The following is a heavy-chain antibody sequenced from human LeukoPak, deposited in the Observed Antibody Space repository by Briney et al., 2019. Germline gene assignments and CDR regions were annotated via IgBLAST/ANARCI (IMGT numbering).Heavy chain of an antibody. Sequence: GASLRLSCAASGFTFTTYAMTWVRQAPGKGLEWVSSIGAGGAATFYSDSVKGRFTISRDNSMNTLYPQMNSLRADDTAVYYCGRPTKFWLIRGDGVDVWGQGTTVTVSS. D-gene: IGHD6-19*01. J-gene: IGHJ6*02. V-gene: IGHV3-23*01. CDR1: GFTFTTYA. CDR2: IGAGGAAT. CDR3: GRPTKFWLIRGDGVDV.